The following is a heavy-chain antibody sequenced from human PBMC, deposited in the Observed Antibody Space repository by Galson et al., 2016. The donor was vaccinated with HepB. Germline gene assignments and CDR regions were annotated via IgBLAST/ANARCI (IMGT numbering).Heavy chain of an antibody. CDR1: GGSIRRSSHY. CDR2: IYYIGSA. J-gene: IGHJ4*02. CDR3: AKEVITDSSSWYDF. V-gene: IGHV4-39*02. Sequence: ETLSLTCTFSGGSIRRSSHYWGWVRQPPGKGLEWIGSIYYIGSAYYNPSLKSRVTISLDTSNNHFSLRLRSVTAADTAVFFCAKEVITDSSSWYDFGGQGTLVIVPS. D-gene: IGHD6-13*01.